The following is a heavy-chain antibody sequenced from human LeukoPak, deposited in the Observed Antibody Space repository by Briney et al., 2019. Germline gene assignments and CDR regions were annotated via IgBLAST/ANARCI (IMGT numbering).Heavy chain of an antibody. V-gene: IGHV4-30-4*08. CDR2: IYYSGST. J-gene: IGHJ2*01. CDR1: GGSISSGDYY. D-gene: IGHD6-13*01. CDR3: ATNTAAGNYWYFDL. Sequence: PSETLSLTCTVSGGSISSGDYYWSWIRQPPGKGLEWIGYIYYSGSTYYNPSLKSRVTISVDTSKNQFSLKLSSVTAADTAVYYCATNTAAGNYWYFDLWGRGTLVTVSS.